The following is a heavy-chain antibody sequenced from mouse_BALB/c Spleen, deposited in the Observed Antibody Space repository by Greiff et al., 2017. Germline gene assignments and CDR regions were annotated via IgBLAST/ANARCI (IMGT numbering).Heavy chain of an antibody. V-gene: IGHV3-6*02. Sequence: EVKLMESGPGLVKPSQSLSLTCSVTGYSITSGYYWNWIRQFPGNKLEWMGYISYDGSNNYNPSLKNRISITRDTSKNQFFLKLNSVTTEDTATYYCARDSNWGAWLAYWGQGTLVTVSA. CDR1: GYSITSGYY. CDR2: ISYDGSN. J-gene: IGHJ3*01. D-gene: IGHD4-1*01. CDR3: ARDSNWGAWLAY.